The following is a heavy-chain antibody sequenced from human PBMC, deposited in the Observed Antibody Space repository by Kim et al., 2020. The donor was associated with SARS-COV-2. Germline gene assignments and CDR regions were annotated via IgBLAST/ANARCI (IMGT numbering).Heavy chain of an antibody. CDR2: IYSGGST. CDR3: ARVREGDTAMAYYYFDY. CDR1: GFTVSSNY. V-gene: IGHV3-53*04. D-gene: IGHD5-18*01. Sequence: GGSLRLSCAASGFTVSSNYMSWVRQAPGKGLEWVSVIYSGGSTYYADSVKGRFTISRHNSKNTLYLQMNSLRAEDTAVYYCARVREGDTAMAYYYFDYWGQGTLVTVSS. J-gene: IGHJ4*02.